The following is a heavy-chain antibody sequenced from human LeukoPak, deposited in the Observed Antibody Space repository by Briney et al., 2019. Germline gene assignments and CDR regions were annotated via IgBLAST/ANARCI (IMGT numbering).Heavy chain of an antibody. CDR1: GNSFINNW. V-gene: IGHV5-51*01. Sequence: GESLKISCKGSGNSFINNWIAWVRQMPGKGLEWMGIISPENSETHYSPAFQGQVTISVDRSITTAYLQWNSLKASDTAMYYCVKRRNNVYETSPWDPDYWGQGTLVTVSS. D-gene: IGHD2-2*01. J-gene: IGHJ4*02. CDR2: ISPENSET. CDR3: VKRRNNVYETSPWDPDY.